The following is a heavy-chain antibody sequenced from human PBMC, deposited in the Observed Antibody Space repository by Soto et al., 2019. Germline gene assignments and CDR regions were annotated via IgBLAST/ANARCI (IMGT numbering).Heavy chain of an antibody. V-gene: IGHV1-3*01. J-gene: IGHJ4*02. CDR1: GYTFTSYA. D-gene: IGHD3-22*01. Sequence: QVQLVQSGAEVKKPGASVKVSCKASGYTFTSYAMRWVRQAPGQRVEWMGWINAGNVHTKYSQKFQGRVTITRDTSASTAYMEPTRLRSEDTAVYFCARSSGFYYVDYWGPGTLVTVSS. CDR3: ARSSGFYYVDY. CDR2: INAGNVHT.